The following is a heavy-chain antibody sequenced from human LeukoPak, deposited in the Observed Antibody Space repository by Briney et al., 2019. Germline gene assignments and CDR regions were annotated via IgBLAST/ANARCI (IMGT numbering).Heavy chain of an antibody. J-gene: IGHJ5*02. V-gene: IGHV3-49*04. Sequence: SGGSLRLSCTTSGFTFGDHAMNWVRQAPGKGLEWVGFIRSTANGGTTEFAASVKGRFTISRDDSKSIAYLQMNSLKNDDTAVYYCSRDWGPVMTWGPWGQGTLVTVSS. CDR3: SRDWGPVMTWGP. CDR1: GFTFGDHA. D-gene: IGHD3-16*01. CDR2: IRSTANGGTT.